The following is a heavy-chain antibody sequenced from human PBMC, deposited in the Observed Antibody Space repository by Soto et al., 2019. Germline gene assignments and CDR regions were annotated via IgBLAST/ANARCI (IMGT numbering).Heavy chain of an antibody. V-gene: IGHV1-69*01. Sequence: QVQLVQSGTEVKKPGSSVKVSCKVSGDSFSTHAISWVKQAPGQGLEWMGGIIPLFGATTYAQNFQGRVTITADESTTTAYMELSSLKSEDTAFDYCGRVTNGGSGRFDYWGQGTLVTVSS. CDR3: GRVTNGGSGRFDY. CDR2: IIPLFGAT. J-gene: IGHJ4*02. D-gene: IGHD2-8*01. CDR1: GDSFSTHA.